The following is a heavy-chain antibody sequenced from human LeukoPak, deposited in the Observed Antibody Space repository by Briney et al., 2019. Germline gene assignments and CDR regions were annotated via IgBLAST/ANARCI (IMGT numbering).Heavy chain of an antibody. V-gene: IGHV3-9*01. D-gene: IGHD6-13*01. Sequence: PGGSLRLSCAASGFTFDDYAMHWVRQAPGKGLEWVSGISWNSGSIGYADSVKGRFTISRDNAKNSLYLQMNSLRAEDTAVYYCARVMRAAAGFDYWGQGTLVTVSS. J-gene: IGHJ4*02. CDR1: GFTFDDYA. CDR3: ARVMRAAAGFDY. CDR2: ISWNSGSI.